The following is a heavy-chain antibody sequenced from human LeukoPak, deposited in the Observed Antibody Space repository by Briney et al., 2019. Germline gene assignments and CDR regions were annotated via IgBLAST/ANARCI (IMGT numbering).Heavy chain of an antibody. Sequence: PGGSLRLSCAASGFTFRTYAMTWVRQAPGKGLEWVSTIAFTSSSTYYADSVKGRFTISRDNSKNTFYLQMYSLSAEDTAVYYCARAPNSFDYWGQGTLVTVSS. CDR2: IAFTSSST. CDR1: GFTFRTYA. D-gene: IGHD4/OR15-4a*01. CDR3: ARAPNSFDY. V-gene: IGHV3-23*01. J-gene: IGHJ4*02.